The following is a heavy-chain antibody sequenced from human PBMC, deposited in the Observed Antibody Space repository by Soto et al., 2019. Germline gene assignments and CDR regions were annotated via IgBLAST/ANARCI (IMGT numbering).Heavy chain of an antibody. Sequence: QVQLQESGPGLVRPSGTLSLTCAVSGGSITSSNWCNVGRQPAGTGLEWIGEIYNSGSTSYTPSLKSRVTISGDKSKTQFSLRLTSVTAADTAVYYCAGLGSTVSSFDYWGQGALVTVPS. CDR1: GGSITSSNW. CDR2: IYNSGST. CDR3: AGLGSTVSSFDY. V-gene: IGHV4-4*02. D-gene: IGHD4-4*01. J-gene: IGHJ4*02.